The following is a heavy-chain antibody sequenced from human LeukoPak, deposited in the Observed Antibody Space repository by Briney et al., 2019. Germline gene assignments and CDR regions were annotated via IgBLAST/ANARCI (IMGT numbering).Heavy chain of an antibody. Sequence: GGSLRLSCAASGFTFSSYAMSWVRQAPGKGLEWVSSITGSSASTYYADSVKGRFTISRDNSKNTLYLHMNSLRPEDTAVYFCAKLDYYDTHWGQGTLVTVSS. J-gene: IGHJ4*02. CDR2: ITGSSAST. V-gene: IGHV3-23*01. CDR1: GFTFSSYA. CDR3: AKLDYYDTH. D-gene: IGHD3-22*01.